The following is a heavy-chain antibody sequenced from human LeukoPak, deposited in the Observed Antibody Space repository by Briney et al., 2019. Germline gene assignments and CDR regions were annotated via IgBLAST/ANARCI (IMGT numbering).Heavy chain of an antibody. CDR3: ASHRVAAPPKFDY. V-gene: IGHV1-69*05. CDR1: GYTFTSYG. CDR2: IIPIFGTA. J-gene: IGHJ4*02. D-gene: IGHD2-15*01. Sequence: SVKVSCKASGYTFTSYGISWVRQAPGQGLEWMGRIIPIFGTANYAQKLQGRVTITTDESTSTAYMDLSSLRSEDTAVYYCASHRVAAPPKFDYWGQGTLVTVSS.